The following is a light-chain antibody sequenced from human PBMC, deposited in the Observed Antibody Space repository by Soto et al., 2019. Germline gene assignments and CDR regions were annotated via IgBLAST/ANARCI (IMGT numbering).Light chain of an antibody. J-gene: IGKJ5*01. CDR1: QSVSSTY. CDR2: GAS. Sequence: ELVLTQSPGTLSLSPGDRATLSCRASQSVSSTYLAWYQQRPGQAPRLLIYGASSRATGIPDRFSGSGSGTDFTLTISRLEPEDFAVYYCQQYGSSLSITFGQGTRLEIK. CDR3: QQYGSSLSIT. V-gene: IGKV3-20*01.